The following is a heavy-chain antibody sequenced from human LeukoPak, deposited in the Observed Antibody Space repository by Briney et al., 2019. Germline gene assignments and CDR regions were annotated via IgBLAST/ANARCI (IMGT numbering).Heavy chain of an antibody. CDR3: ASHETSRYRNAFDI. V-gene: IGHV4-59*08. CDR1: GGSISSYY. Sequence: PSETLSLTCTVSGGSISSYYWSWIRQPPGKGLEWIGYIYYSGSTNYNPSLKSRVTISVDTSKNQFSLKLSSVTAADTAVYYCASHETSRYRNAFDIWGQGTMVTVSS. J-gene: IGHJ3*02. CDR2: IYYSGST. D-gene: IGHD3-9*01.